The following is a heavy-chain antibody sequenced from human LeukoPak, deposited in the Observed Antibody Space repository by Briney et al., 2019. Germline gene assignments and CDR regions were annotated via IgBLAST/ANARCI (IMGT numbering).Heavy chain of an antibody. Sequence: PGGSLRLSCAASGFIFNTFAMNWVRQAPGKGLEWVAFISYDRSEKYYTDSVKGRFTVSRDNSKNTVFLQLNNLRAEDTAVFYCAKPMAVAGRGWYGLDVWGQGTTDTVSS. J-gene: IGHJ6*02. CDR3: AKPMAVAGRGWYGLDV. CDR2: ISYDRSEK. D-gene: IGHD6-19*01. V-gene: IGHV3-30*18. CDR1: GFIFNTFA.